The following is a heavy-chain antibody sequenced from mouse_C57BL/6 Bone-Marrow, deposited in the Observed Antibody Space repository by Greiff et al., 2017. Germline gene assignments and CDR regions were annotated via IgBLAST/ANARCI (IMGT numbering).Heavy chain of an antibody. J-gene: IGHJ3*01. CDR2: INPSNGGT. D-gene: IGHD2-2*01. CDR1: GYTFTSYW. CDR3: ARAGILWLRRAWFAY. V-gene: IGHV1-53*01. Sequence: QVQLQQPGTELVKPGASVKLSCKASGYTFTSYWMHWVKQRPGQGLEWIGNINPSNGGTNYNEKFKSKATLPVDKSSSTAYMQLSSLTSEDSAVYYCARAGILWLRRAWFAYWGQGTLVTVSA.